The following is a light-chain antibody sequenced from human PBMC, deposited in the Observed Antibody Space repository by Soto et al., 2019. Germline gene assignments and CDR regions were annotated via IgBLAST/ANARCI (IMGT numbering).Light chain of an antibody. Sequence: DIRMTQSPSTLSGSVGDRVTITCRAIQTISSWLAWYQQKPGKAPKLLIYKASTLKSGVPSRFSGSGSGTEFTLTISSLQPDDFATYYCQHYNSYAEAFGQGTKV. V-gene: IGKV1-5*03. CDR2: KAS. J-gene: IGKJ1*01. CDR3: QHYNSYAEA. CDR1: QTISSW.